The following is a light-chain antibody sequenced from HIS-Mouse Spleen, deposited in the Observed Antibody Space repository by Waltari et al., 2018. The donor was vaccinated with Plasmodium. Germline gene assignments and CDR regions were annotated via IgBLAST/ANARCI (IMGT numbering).Light chain of an antibody. CDR3: QQYNNWSFT. V-gene: IGKV3-15*01. CDR1: QSVSSN. Sequence: EIVMTQSPATLSVSSGERANLPCRASQSVSSNLAWYQQKPGQAPRLLIYGASTSATGIPSRFSGSGSGTEFTLTISSLQSEDFAVYYCQQYNNWSFTFGPGTKVDIK. J-gene: IGKJ3*01. CDR2: GAS.